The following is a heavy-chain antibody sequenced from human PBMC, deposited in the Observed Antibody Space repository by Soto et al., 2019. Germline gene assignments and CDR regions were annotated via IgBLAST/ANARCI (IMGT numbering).Heavy chain of an antibody. CDR3: ARPRVAGTDWFDP. J-gene: IGHJ5*02. CDR1: GSTFTSYY. CDR2: INPSGGST. D-gene: IGHD6-19*01. V-gene: IGHV1-46*01. Sequence: ASVKVSCKASGSTFTSYYMHWVRQAPGQGLEWMGIINPSGGSTSYAQKFQGRVTMTRDTSTSTVYMELSSLRSEDTAVYYCARPRVAGTDWFDPWGQGTLVTVCS.